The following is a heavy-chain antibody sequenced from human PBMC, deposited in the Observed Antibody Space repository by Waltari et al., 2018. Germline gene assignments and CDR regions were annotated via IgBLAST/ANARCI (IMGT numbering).Heavy chain of an antibody. D-gene: IGHD6-13*01. Sequence: QVQLQQWGAGLLKPSETLSLTCAVYGGSFSGYYWSWIRQPPGKGLEWIGEINHSGSTNYNPSLKSRVTISVDTSKNQFSLKLSSVTAADTAVYYCARGQKKYSSSSGGAFDIWGQGTMVTVSS. V-gene: IGHV4-34*01. CDR3: ARGQKKYSSSSGGAFDI. CDR1: GGSFSGYY. CDR2: INHSGST. J-gene: IGHJ3*02.